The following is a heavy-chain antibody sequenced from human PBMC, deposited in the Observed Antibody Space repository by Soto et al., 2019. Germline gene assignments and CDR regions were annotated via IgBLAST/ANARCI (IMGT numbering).Heavy chain of an antibody. V-gene: IGHV4-59*08. D-gene: IGHD7-27*01. CDR1: GDSISTDY. CDR3: AKNWNWGSLVH. Sequence: PSETLSLTCTVSGDSISTDYWSWIRQSPGKGLEWIGFIYYGGSTNYNPSLKSRVTISVDTPKNQFSLKLSSVTAADTAVYYCAKNWNWGSLVHWGQGTLITVPP. CDR2: IYYGGST. J-gene: IGHJ4*02.